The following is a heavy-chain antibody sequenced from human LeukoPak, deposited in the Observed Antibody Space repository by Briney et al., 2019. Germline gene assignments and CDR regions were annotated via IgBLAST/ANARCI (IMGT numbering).Heavy chain of an antibody. D-gene: IGHD2-2*01. Sequence: GGSLRLSCAASGFTFTSYWMAWVRQAPGKGLEWVANIRQDGSEKYYVDSVKGRFTISRDNAKDSLYLQMNSLRAEDTAVYYCARASTIDYWGQGTLVTVSS. V-gene: IGHV3-7*01. J-gene: IGHJ4*02. CDR2: IRQDGSEK. CDR3: ARASTIDY. CDR1: GFTFTSYW.